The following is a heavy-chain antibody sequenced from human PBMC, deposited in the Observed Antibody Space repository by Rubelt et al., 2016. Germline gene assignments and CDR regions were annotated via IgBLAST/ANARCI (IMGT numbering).Heavy chain of an antibody. CDR3: ARCSSSDCQGFDL. D-gene: IGHD6-19*01. J-gene: IGHJ2*01. CDR2: IYYSGSA. V-gene: IGHV4-59*12. CDR1: GGSISTYY. Sequence: QVQLQESGPGLVKPSETLSLTCAVSGGSISTYYWSWIRQPPGKGLEWIGYIYYSGSANYNPSLKSRVTISVDTSKNQFSLSLGSVTAVDTAVYYCARCSSSDCQGFDLWGRGTLVTVSS.